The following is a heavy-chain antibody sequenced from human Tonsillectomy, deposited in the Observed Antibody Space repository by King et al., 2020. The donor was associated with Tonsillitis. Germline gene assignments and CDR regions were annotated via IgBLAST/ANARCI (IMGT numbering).Heavy chain of an antibody. V-gene: IGHV3-72*01. CDR3: ASGLVGAADF. D-gene: IGHD2-15*01. CDR2: IRNKAYSYTT. J-gene: IGHJ4*02. CDR1: GFTFSDHY. Sequence: VQLVESGGGLVQPGGSLRLSFTASGFTFSDHYMDWVRQAPGKGLEWVGRIRNKAYSYTTEYAASVKGRFIISRDDSMNLVYLQMNSLKTEDTAVYYCASGLVGAADFWGPGTLVTVSS.